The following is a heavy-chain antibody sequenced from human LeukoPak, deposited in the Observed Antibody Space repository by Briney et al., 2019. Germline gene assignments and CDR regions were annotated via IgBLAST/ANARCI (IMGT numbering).Heavy chain of an antibody. V-gene: IGHV4-59*01. J-gene: IGHJ4*02. Sequence: PSETLSLTCTVSGGSISSYYWSWIRQPPGKGLEWIGYIYYSGSTNYNPSLKSRVTISVDTSKNQFSLKLSSVTAADTAVYYWARNPRTALLSYWGQGTLVPVSP. CDR3: ARNPRTALLSY. CDR2: IYYSGST. D-gene: IGHD5-18*01. CDR1: GGSISSYY.